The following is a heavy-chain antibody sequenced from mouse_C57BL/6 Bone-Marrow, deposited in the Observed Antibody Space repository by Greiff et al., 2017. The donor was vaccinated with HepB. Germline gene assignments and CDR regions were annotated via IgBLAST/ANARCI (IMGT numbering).Heavy chain of an antibody. Sequence: VQLQQSGPGLVAPSQSLSITCTVSGFSLTSYAISWVRQPPGKGLEWLGVIWTGGGTNYNSALKSRLSISKDNSKSQVFLKMNSLQTDDTARYYCARVNYYGKGAMDYWGQGTSVTVSS. CDR3: ARVNYYGKGAMDY. V-gene: IGHV2-9-1*01. CDR2: IWTGGGT. CDR1: GFSLTSYA. D-gene: IGHD2-1*01. J-gene: IGHJ4*01.